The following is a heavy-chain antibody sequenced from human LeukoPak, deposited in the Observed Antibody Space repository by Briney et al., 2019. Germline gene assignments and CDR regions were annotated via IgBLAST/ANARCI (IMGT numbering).Heavy chain of an antibody. CDR2: ISSSSSYI. Sequence: PGGSLRLSCAASGFTFSSYSMNWVRQAPGKGLEWVSSISSSSSYIYYADSVKGRFTISRDNAKNSLYLQMNSLRAEDTAVYYCARAGGWYLSYFDYWGQGTLVTVSS. D-gene: IGHD6-19*01. V-gene: IGHV3-21*01. CDR3: ARAGGWYLSYFDY. J-gene: IGHJ4*02. CDR1: GFTFSSYS.